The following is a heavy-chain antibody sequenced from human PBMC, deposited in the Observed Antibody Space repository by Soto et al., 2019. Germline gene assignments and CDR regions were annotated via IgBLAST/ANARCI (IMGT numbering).Heavy chain of an antibody. CDR3: ARAPIPNWNYYGMDG. Sequence: QVQLQESGPGQVKPSQTLSLTCTVSGGSVNSGGYHWSWIRQHPGKGLEWIGDIYYSGSTYYNPSLKSRVTISIDTSTSHFALHLSALTAADTAVYYCARAPIPNWNYYGMDGWGQGTTVTVSS. CDR2: IYYSGST. V-gene: IGHV4-31*03. J-gene: IGHJ6*02. CDR1: GGSVNSGGYH. D-gene: IGHD1-1*01.